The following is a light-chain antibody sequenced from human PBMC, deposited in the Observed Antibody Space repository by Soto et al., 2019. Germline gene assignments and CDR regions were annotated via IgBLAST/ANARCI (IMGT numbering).Light chain of an antibody. Sequence: QSVLTQPPSASGTPGQRVTISCSGSRSNIGGNTVNWYQQFPGAAPKLLIYGNDQRPSGVPARFSGSKSATSASLAISGLQSEDEADYYCAAWDDSLNGPVFGTGTKVT. CDR2: GND. CDR1: RSNIGGNT. V-gene: IGLV1-44*01. J-gene: IGLJ1*01. CDR3: AAWDDSLNGPV.